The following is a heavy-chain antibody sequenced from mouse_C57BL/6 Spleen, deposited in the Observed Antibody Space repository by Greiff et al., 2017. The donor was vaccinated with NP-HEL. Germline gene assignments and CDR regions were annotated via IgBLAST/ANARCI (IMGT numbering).Heavy chain of an antibody. CDR3: ARGGRLLPFYAMDY. CDR1: GYTFTDYN. CDR2: INPNNGGT. V-gene: IGHV1-18*01. J-gene: IGHJ4*01. D-gene: IGHD2-3*01. Sequence: VQLQQSGPELVKPGASVKIPCKASGYTFTDYNMDWVKQSHGKSLEWIGDINPNNGGTIYNQKFKGKATLTVDKSSSTAYMELRSLTSEDTAVYYCARGGRLLPFYAMDYWGQGTSVTVSS.